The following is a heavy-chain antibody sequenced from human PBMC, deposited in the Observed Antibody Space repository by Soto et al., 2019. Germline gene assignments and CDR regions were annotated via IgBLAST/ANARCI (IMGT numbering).Heavy chain of an antibody. CDR3: ARRITTGSPGFDP. V-gene: IGHV4-59*08. Sequence: QVQLQESGPGLVKPSETLSLTCTVSDGSISSYYWSWIRQPPGKGLEWIGYIYYSGSTNYNPSLKSRVTISVDTSKNQFSLKLSSVTAADTAVYYCARRITTGSPGFDPWGQGTLVTVSS. CDR1: DGSISSYY. J-gene: IGHJ5*02. CDR2: IYYSGST. D-gene: IGHD1-1*01.